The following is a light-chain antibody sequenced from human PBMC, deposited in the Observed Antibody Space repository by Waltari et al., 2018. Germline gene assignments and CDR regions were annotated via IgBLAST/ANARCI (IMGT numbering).Light chain of an antibody. CDR1: TSNKGSNY. J-gene: IGLJ3*02. V-gene: IGLV1-47*01. CDR2: RDN. Sequence: HSGLTQRPPASGTPAQRITMPCSGSTSNKGSNYVHWYQQLTGAAPKQPIYRDNQRRSGVPDRFSGSTSGTSASLAITGLRSDDEADYYCASWDDSLSCRVFGGGTRVTVL. CDR3: ASWDDSLSCRV.